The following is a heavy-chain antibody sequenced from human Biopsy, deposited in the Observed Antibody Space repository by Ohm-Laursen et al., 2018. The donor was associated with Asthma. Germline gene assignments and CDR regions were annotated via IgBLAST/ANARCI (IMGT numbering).Heavy chain of an antibody. J-gene: IGHJ5*02. V-gene: IGHV4-31*03. D-gene: IGHD4-17*01. CDR3: ARTTYGHDGFDP. CDR1: GGSINIGDYY. Sequence: SETLSLTCTVSGGSINIGDYYWSWIRQHPVKGLEWIGHIYYSGSTYYNPSLKSRVSTSLDTSKNQFSLSLTSVTAADTAVYYCARTTYGHDGFDPWGQGTLVTVSS. CDR2: IYYSGST.